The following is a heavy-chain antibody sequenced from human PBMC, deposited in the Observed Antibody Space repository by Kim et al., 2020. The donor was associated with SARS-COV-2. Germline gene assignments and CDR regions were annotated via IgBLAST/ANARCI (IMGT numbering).Heavy chain of an antibody. V-gene: IGHV3-74*03. CDR3: GDMELG. D-gene: IGHD1-1*01. Sequence: GGSLRLSCAASGFSFSDYWMHWVRQTPGKGLVWISLISPDGSVTSYADSVKGRFTISRDNARNTLYLQMNSLRAEDSALYYCGDMELGWGQGTLATVSS. CDR1: GFSFSDYW. CDR2: ISPDGSVT. J-gene: IGHJ4*02.